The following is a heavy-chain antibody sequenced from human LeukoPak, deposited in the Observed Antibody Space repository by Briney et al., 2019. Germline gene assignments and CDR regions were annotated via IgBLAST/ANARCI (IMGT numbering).Heavy chain of an antibody. Sequence: GGSLRLSCAASGFTFSSYGMHWVRQAPGKGLEWVPVISYDGSNKYYADSVKGRFTISRDNSKNTLYLQMNSLRAEDTAVYYCAKAKDSSGYYPYYWGQGTLVTVSS. CDR2: ISYDGSNK. D-gene: IGHD3-22*01. V-gene: IGHV3-30*18. J-gene: IGHJ4*02. CDR3: AKAKDSSGYYPYY. CDR1: GFTFSSYG.